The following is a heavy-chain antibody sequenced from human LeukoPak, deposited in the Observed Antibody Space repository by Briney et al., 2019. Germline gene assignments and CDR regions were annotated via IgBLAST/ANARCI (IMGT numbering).Heavy chain of an antibody. V-gene: IGHV1-18*01. CDR2: ISAYNGNT. CDR1: GYTFTSYG. D-gene: IGHD2-2*01. Sequence: GASVKVSCKASGYTFTSYGISWVRQAPGQGLEWMGWISAYNGNTNYAQKLQGRVTMTRDTSTSTVYMELSSLISDDTAVYYCTRGVLPARFDSWGQGTLVTVTS. CDR3: TRGVLPARFDS. J-gene: IGHJ5*01.